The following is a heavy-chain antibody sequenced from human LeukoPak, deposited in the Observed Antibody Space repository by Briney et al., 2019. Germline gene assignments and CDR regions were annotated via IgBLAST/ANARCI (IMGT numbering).Heavy chain of an antibody. Sequence: PGGSLRLSCAASGFTVISNYMSWVRQAPGKGLEWVSLIYSGGSTYYADSVRGRFTISRDNSKNTLCLQMNSLRAEDTAVYYCATTRYDALDIWGQGTMVTVSS. V-gene: IGHV3-53*01. CDR3: ATTRYDALDI. J-gene: IGHJ3*02. D-gene: IGHD4-17*01. CDR2: IYSGGST. CDR1: GFTVISNY.